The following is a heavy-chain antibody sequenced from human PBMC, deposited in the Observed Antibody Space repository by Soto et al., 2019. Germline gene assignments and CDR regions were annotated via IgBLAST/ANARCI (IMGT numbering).Heavy chain of an antibody. CDR2: IIPIFGTA. V-gene: IGHV1-69*13. CDR3: ARESGGNHVGRAFDI. Sequence: ASVKVSCKASGVTFSSYAISWVRQAPGQGLEWMGGIIPIFGTANYAQKFQGRVTITADESTSTAYMELSSLRSEDTAVYYCARESGGNHVGRAFDIWGQGTMVTVSS. D-gene: IGHD2-15*01. CDR1: GVTFSSYA. J-gene: IGHJ3*02.